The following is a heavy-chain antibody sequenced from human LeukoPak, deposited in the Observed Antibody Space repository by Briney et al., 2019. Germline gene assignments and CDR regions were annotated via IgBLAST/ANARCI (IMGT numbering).Heavy chain of an antibody. J-gene: IGHJ4*02. V-gene: IGHV3-7*01. CDR3: VTVRVIVRGYLDYFDY. Sequence: GGSLRLSCAASGFTFSAYWMSWVRQAPGKGLEWVANIRQDGSDKYYVDSVKGRFTISRDNAKNSLYLQMNSLRAEDTAVYYCVTVRVIVRGYLDYFDYWGQGTLVTVSS. CDR1: GFTFSAYW. CDR2: IRQDGSDK. D-gene: IGHD2/OR15-2a*01.